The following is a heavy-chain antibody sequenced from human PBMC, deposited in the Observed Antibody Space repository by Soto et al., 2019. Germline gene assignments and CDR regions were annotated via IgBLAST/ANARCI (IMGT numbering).Heavy chain of an antibody. D-gene: IGHD2-2*01. CDR3: ARLGIVVVPAASNYYYYYGMDV. Sequence: PSETLALTCAVYGGSFSGYYWSWIRQPPGKGLEWIGEINHSGSTNYNPSLKSRVTISVDTSKNQFSLKLSSVTAADTAVYYCARLGIVVVPAASNYYYYYGMDVWGQGTTVTVS. CDR2: INHSGST. CDR1: GGSFSGYY. J-gene: IGHJ6*02. V-gene: IGHV4-34*01.